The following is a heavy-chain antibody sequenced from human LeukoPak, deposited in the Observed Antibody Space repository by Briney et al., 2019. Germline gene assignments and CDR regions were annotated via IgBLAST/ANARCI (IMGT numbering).Heavy chain of an antibody. CDR1: GFTFDDYA. CDR2: INWNSDSR. V-gene: IGHV3-9*01. Sequence: PGRSLRLSCAASGFTFDDYAMHWVRQAPGKGLEWVSGINWNSDSRGYADSVKGRFTISRDNAKKSLFLQMNNLRAEDTAFYYCAKVRSSTFLSYYFDSWGQGTLVTVSS. J-gene: IGHJ4*02. D-gene: IGHD6-13*01. CDR3: AKVRSSTFLSYYFDS.